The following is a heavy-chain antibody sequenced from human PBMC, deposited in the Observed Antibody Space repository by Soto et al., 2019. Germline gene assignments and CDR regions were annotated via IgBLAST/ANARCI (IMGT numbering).Heavy chain of an antibody. D-gene: IGHD3-10*01. V-gene: IGHV4-34*01. CDR2: INHSGST. Sequence: SETLSLTCAVYGGSFSGYYWSWIRQPPGKGLEWIGEINHSGSTNYNPSLKSRVTISVDTSKNQFSLKLSSVTAADTAVYYCASRRITMVRGVIRYGMDVWGQGTTVT. J-gene: IGHJ6*02. CDR1: GGSFSGYY. CDR3: ASRRITMVRGVIRYGMDV.